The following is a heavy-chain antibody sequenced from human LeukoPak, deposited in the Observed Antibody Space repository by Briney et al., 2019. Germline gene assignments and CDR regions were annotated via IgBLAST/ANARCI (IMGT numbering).Heavy chain of an antibody. CDR1: GFTVSNNY. D-gene: IGHD6-19*01. V-gene: IGHV3-53*01. CDR3: AREFRQTYNSGWSLDY. J-gene: IGHJ4*02. CDR2: IYGGRNNT. Sequence: PGGSLRLPCSVSGFTVSNNYMSWVRQAPGKGLEWVSVIYGGRNNTHYADSVKGRFTISRDNSKNTVYLQMNSLTAEDTAAYYCAREFRQTYNSGWSLDYWGQATLVTVSS.